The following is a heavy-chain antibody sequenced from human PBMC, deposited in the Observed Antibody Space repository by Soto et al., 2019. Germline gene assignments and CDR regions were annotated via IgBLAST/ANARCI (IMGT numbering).Heavy chain of an antibody. Sequence: ASVKVSCKTSAYTFTAYHMHWVRQAPGQGLEWMGRINPNSGGTIYAQKFQGRVTLTTDTYISTAYMELRGLRVDDTAVYYCARDFSHAEEKWNDAYNWFDPWGQGTPVTVSS. J-gene: IGHJ5*02. CDR2: INPNSGGT. V-gene: IGHV1-2*06. CDR3: ARDFSHAEEKWNDAYNWFDP. D-gene: IGHD1-1*01. CDR1: AYTFTAYH.